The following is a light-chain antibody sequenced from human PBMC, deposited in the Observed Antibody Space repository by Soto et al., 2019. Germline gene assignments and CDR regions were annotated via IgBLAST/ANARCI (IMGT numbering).Light chain of an antibody. V-gene: IGLV2-23*01. CDR2: EGT. Sequence: QSVLTQPASVSGSLGQSITISCTGSSSDVGTYYFVSWYQQHPGKVPKLMIYEGTKRPSGVSDRFSGSKSGNTASMTISGLQAEDEANYYCCSYAGNNIFVFGTGTQLTVL. J-gene: IGLJ7*01. CDR3: CSYAGNNIFV. CDR1: SSDVGTYYF.